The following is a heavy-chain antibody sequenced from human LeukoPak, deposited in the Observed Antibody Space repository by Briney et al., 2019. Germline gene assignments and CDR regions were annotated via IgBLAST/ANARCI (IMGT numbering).Heavy chain of an antibody. V-gene: IGHV4-34*01. Sequence: PSETLSLTCAVHGGSFSGYYWSWIRQPPGKGLEWIGEINHSGSTNYNPSLKSRVTISVDTSKNQFSLKLSSVTAADTAVYYCARGLYSSGWYLAPHPKKAGYFDYWGQGTLVTVSS. CDR2: INHSGST. CDR3: ARGLYSSGWYLAPHPKKAGYFDY. CDR1: GGSFSGYY. D-gene: IGHD6-19*01. J-gene: IGHJ4*02.